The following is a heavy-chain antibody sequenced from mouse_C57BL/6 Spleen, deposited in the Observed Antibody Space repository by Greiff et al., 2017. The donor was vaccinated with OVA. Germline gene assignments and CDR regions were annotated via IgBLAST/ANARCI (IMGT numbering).Heavy chain of an antibody. CDR1: GYSITSGYY. J-gene: IGHJ2*01. CDR2: ISYDGSN. V-gene: IGHV3-6*01. Sequence: DVKLQESGPGLVKPSQSLSLTCSVTGYSITSGYYWNWIRQFPGNKLEWMGYISYDGSNNYNPSLKNRISITRDTSKNQFFLKLNSVTTEDTATYYCAIYYDYVFDYWGQGTTLTVSS. D-gene: IGHD2-4*01. CDR3: AIYYDYVFDY.